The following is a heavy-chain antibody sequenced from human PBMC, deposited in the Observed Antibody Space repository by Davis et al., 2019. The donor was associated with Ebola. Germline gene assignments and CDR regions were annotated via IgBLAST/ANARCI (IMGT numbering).Heavy chain of an antibody. J-gene: IGHJ5*01. Sequence: RQSPGKGLEWVSSIGWNSGGIGYADSVKGRFTISRDNARNSLQLQMHSLRAEDTALYYCTKGRTGYYSSWFDSWGQGTLVTVSP. V-gene: IGHV3-9*01. CDR3: TKGRTGYYSSWFDS. D-gene: IGHD1-14*01. CDR2: IGWNSGGI.